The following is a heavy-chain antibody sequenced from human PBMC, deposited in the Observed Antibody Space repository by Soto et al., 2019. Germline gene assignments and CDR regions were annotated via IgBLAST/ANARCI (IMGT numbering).Heavy chain of an antibody. CDR1: GGSISSYY. V-gene: IGHV4-59*01. Sequence: QVQLQESGPGLVKPSETLSLTCTVSGGSISSYYWSWIRQPPGKGLEWIGYIYYSGSTNYNPSLKSRVTISVDTSKNQVSLKLSSVTAADTAVYYCARTNCSSTSCYTFMRGWRGDNWFDPWGQGTLVTVSS. D-gene: IGHD2-2*02. CDR3: ARTNCSSTSCYTFMRGWRGDNWFDP. J-gene: IGHJ5*02. CDR2: IYYSGST.